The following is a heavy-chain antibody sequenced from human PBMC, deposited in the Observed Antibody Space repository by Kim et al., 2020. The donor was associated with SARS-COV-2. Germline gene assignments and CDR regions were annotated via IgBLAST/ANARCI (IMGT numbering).Heavy chain of an antibody. Sequence: GSTYYADAVKGRFTISRDNSKNTLYLPMNSLRAEDTAVYYCASYGGSFDYWGQGTLVTVSS. J-gene: IGHJ4*02. CDR3: ASYGGSFDY. CDR2: GST. D-gene: IGHD4-17*01. V-gene: IGHV3-53*01.